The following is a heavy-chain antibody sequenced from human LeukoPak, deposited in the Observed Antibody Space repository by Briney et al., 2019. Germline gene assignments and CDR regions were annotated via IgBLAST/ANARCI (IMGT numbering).Heavy chain of an antibody. Sequence: GGSLRLSCAASGFTFSSYSMNWVRQAPGKGLEWVSSISSSSSYIYYADSVKGRFTISRDNAKNSLYLQMNSLRAEDTAVYYCARVGLPRLYYYYGMGVWGQGTTVTVSS. D-gene: IGHD5/OR15-5a*01. CDR2: ISSSSSYI. CDR1: GFTFSSYS. J-gene: IGHJ6*02. V-gene: IGHV3-21*01. CDR3: ARVGLPRLYYYYGMGV.